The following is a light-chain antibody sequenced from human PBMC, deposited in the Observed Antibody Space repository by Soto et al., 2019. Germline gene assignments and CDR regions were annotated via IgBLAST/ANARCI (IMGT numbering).Light chain of an antibody. CDR1: QGVSSS. V-gene: IGKV1-12*01. Sequence: MTQSPATLSVSRGERATLSYRASQGVSSSLAWYQQKPGQAPQLLIYSASTLQSGVPSRFSGSGSGTYFTLTIGSLQPEDVAAYYCQQSRDIPLTFGQGTRLEIK. J-gene: IGKJ5*01. CDR2: SAS. CDR3: QQSRDIPLT.